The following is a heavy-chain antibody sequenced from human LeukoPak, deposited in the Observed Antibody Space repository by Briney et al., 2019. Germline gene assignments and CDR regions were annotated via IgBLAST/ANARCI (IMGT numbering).Heavy chain of an antibody. Sequence: PGGSLRLSCAASGFTFDDYGMSWVRQAPGKGLEWVSGINWNGGSTGYADSVKGRFTISRDNAKNSLYLQMNSLRAEDTALYYCAREGAYYYDSSGSEGAFDMWGQGTMVTVSS. J-gene: IGHJ3*02. V-gene: IGHV3-20*04. CDR2: INWNGGST. CDR3: AREGAYYYDSSGSEGAFDM. CDR1: GFTFDDYG. D-gene: IGHD3-22*01.